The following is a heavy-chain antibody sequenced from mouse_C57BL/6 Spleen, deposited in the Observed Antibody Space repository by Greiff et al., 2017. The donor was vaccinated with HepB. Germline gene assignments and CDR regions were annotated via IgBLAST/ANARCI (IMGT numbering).Heavy chain of an antibody. CDR3: ARGGLITTVVSYYFDY. Sequence: QVQLKQSGAELARPGASVKMSCKASGYTFTSYTMHWVKQRPGQGLEWIGYINPSSGYTKYNQKFKDKATLTADKSSSTAYMQLSSLTSEDSAVYYCARGGLITTVVSYYFDYWGQGTTLTVSS. V-gene: IGHV1-4*01. J-gene: IGHJ2*01. CDR2: INPSSGYT. CDR1: GYTFTSYT. D-gene: IGHD1-1*01.